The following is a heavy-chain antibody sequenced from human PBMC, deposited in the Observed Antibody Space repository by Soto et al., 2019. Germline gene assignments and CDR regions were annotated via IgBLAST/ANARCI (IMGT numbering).Heavy chain of an antibody. Sequence: GGSLRRSWAASGFTFSSCGMHWVRQAPGKGLEGVAFISHDGSNKYYGDSMKGRIGMSRDNSKSTLYLQMSSLRAEDTAPSYSTTRRNVLRFLQWSSRIEVWGQGTTVTVSS. CDR2: ISHDGSNK. CDR1: GFTFSSCG. D-gene: IGHD3-3*01. CDR3: TTRRNVLRFLQWSSRIEV. J-gene: IGHJ6*02. V-gene: IGHV3-30*03.